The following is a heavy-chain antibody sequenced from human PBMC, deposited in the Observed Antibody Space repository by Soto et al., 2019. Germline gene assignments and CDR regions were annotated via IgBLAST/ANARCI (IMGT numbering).Heavy chain of an antibody. Sequence: QVQLVESGGGVVQPGRSLRLSCAASGFTFRSYAMHWVRQAPGKGLEWVAVISYDGSNKYYADSVKGRFTISRDNSKNTLYLQMNSLRAEDTAVYYCARDTVGSGWYAEYYYGMDVWGQGTTVTVSS. V-gene: IGHV3-30-3*01. J-gene: IGHJ6*02. D-gene: IGHD6-19*01. CDR3: ARDTVGSGWYAEYYYGMDV. CDR1: GFTFRSYA. CDR2: ISYDGSNK.